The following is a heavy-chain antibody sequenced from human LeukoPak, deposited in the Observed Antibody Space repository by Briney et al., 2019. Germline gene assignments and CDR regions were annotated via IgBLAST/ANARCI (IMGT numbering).Heavy chain of an antibody. CDR3: ANERGYNYGYSFDY. CDR2: IPNDGSKT. CDR1: GFSFSSYA. D-gene: IGHD5-18*01. V-gene: IGHV3-30-3*02. Sequence: GGSLRLSCAASGFSFSSYAMHWVRQAPGKGLEWVAAIPNDGSKTYYADSVKGRFTISRDNSKNTLYLQMNSLRTEDTAVYYCANERGYNYGYSFDYWGQGTLVTVSS. J-gene: IGHJ4*02.